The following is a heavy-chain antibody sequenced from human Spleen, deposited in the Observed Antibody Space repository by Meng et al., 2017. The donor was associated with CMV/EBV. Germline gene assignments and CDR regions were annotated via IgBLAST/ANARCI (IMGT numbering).Heavy chain of an antibody. CDR1: GFTFSSYE. CDR2: ISSSGSTI. CDR3: ANAFVAPAGMPYFQH. D-gene: IGHD2-2*01. Sequence: GESLKISCAASGFTFSSYEMNWVRQAPGKGLEWVSYISSSGSTIYYADSVKGRFTISRDNAKNSLFLQMNSLRTEDTALYYCANAFVAPAGMPYFQHWGQGALVTVSS. V-gene: IGHV3-48*03. J-gene: IGHJ1*01.